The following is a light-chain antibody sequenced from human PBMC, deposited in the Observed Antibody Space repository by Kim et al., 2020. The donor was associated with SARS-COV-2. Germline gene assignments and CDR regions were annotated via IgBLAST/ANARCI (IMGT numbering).Light chain of an antibody. CDR3: QQRSNWIFT. J-gene: IGKJ3*01. Sequence: LSPGERATLSCRASQSVSSYLAWYQQKPGQAPRLLIYDASTRATGIPARFSGSGSGTDFTLTISSLEPEDFAVYYCQQRSNWIFTFGPGTKVDIK. V-gene: IGKV3-11*01. CDR2: DAS. CDR1: QSVSSY.